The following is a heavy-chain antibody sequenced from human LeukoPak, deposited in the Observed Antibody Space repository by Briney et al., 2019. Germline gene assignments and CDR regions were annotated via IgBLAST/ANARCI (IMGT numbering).Heavy chain of an antibody. CDR1: GGSITSSNW. CDR2: THHSGGT. J-gene: IGHJ4*02. D-gene: IGHD2-2*01. V-gene: IGHV4-4*02. Sequence: PSETLSLTCAVSGGSITSSNWWTWVRQPPGKGLEWIGETHHSGGTNYNPSLQSRVSMSVDKSKNLFSLKLSSVTAADTAMYYCARVYCSSSSCYYFDYWGQGTLVTVSS. CDR3: ARVYCSSSSCYYFDY.